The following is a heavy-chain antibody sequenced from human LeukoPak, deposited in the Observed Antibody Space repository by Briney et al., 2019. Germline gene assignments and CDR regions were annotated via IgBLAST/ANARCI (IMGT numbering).Heavy chain of an antibody. J-gene: IGHJ4*02. V-gene: IGHV3-23*01. CDR2: ISGSGGST. CDR1: GFTFSSFA. Sequence: PGGSLRLSCAASGFTFSSFAMSWVRQAPGKGLEGVSTISGSGGSTSYADSVKGRFTISRDNSKNTLYLQMNSLRAEDTALYYCAKNSRSSGYYLDYWGQGTLVTVSS. CDR3: AKNSRSSGYYLDY. D-gene: IGHD3-22*01.